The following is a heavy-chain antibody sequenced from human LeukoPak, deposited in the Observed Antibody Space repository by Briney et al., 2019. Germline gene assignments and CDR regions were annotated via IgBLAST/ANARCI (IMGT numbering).Heavy chain of an antibody. CDR3: ARVGERELPSPLDY. D-gene: IGHD1-26*01. J-gene: IGHJ4*02. CDR2: ISVYNGNT. Sequence: ASVKVSCKASGYTFTSYGISWVRQAPGQGLEWMGWISVYNGNTNYAQKLQGRVTMTTDTSTSTAYMELRSLRSDDTAVYYCARVGERELPSPLDYWGQGTLVTVSS. V-gene: IGHV1-18*01. CDR1: GYTFTSYG.